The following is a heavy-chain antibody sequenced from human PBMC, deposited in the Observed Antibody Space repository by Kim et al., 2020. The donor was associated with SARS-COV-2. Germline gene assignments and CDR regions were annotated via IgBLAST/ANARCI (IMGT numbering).Heavy chain of an antibody. CDR1: GFTFSSYG. CDR3: ACHGSGSYRGDFDY. D-gene: IGHD3-10*01. J-gene: IGHJ4*02. V-gene: IGHV3-30*03. Sequence: GGSLRLSCAASGFTFSSYGMHWVRQAPGKGLEWVAVISYDGSNKYYADSVKGRFTISRDNSKNTLYLQMNSLRAEDTAVYYCACHGSGSYRGDFDYWGQG. CDR2: ISYDGSNK.